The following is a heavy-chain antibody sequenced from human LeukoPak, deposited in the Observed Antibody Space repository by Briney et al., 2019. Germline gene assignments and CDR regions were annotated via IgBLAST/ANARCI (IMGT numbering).Heavy chain of an antibody. V-gene: IGHV1-2*04. J-gene: IGHJ1*01. CDR3: ARGIVVVPAALFAEYFQH. D-gene: IGHD2-2*01. CDR2: INPNSGGT. Sequence: GASVKVPCKASGYTFTGYYMHWVRQAPGQGLEWMGWINPNSGGTNYAQKFQGWVTMTRDTSISTAYMELSSLRSEDTAVYYCARGIVVVPAALFAEYFQHWGQGTLVTVSS. CDR1: GYTFTGYY.